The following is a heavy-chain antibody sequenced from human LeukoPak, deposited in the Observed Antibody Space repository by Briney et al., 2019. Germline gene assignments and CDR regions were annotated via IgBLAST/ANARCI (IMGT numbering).Heavy chain of an antibody. CDR2: ISHSGST. Sequence: SETLSLTCAVYGGSFSGYYWSWVRQPPGRGLEWIGEISHSGSTNYNPALKSRVTISEDTSTHHFSLKMRSVTAADSAVYYCARGYCSSNRCYDDAILYWGQGTLVTVSS. D-gene: IGHD2-2*01. CDR3: ARGYCSSNRCYDDAILY. J-gene: IGHJ4*02. CDR1: GGSFSGYY. V-gene: IGHV4-34*01.